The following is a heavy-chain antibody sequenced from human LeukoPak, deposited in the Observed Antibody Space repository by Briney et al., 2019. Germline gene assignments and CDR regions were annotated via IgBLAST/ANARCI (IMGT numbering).Heavy chain of an antibody. CDR1: GGSISSGGYS. Sequence: SETLSLTCAVSGGSISSGGYSWSWIRQPPGNSLEWIGYIYHSGSTYYNPSLKSRVTISVDRSKNQFSLKLSSVTAADTAVYYCAGSTVTTFGRVWFDPWGQGTLVTVSS. CDR2: IYHSGST. CDR3: AGSTVTTFGRVWFDP. J-gene: IGHJ5*02. V-gene: IGHV4-30-2*01. D-gene: IGHD4-17*01.